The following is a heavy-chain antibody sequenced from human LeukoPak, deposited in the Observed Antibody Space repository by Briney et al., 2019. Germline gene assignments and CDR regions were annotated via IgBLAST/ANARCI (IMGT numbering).Heavy chain of an antibody. CDR3: ASEGLRIIDY. Sequence: PGGSLRLSCAASGLTVRNTYMSWVRQAPGKGLEWVSAISGSGGSTYYADSVKGRFTISRDNAKNSLYLQMNSLRAEDTAVYYCASEGLRIIDYWGQGTLVTVSS. V-gene: IGHV3-23*01. J-gene: IGHJ4*02. CDR2: ISGSGGST. CDR1: GLTVRNTY. D-gene: IGHD3-3*01.